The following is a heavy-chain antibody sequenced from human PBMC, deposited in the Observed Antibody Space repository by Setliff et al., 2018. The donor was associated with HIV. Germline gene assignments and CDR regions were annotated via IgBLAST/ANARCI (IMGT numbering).Heavy chain of an antibody. D-gene: IGHD1-26*01. V-gene: IGHV4-4*07. CDR2: VYSSGST. J-gene: IGHJ3*02. CDR3: ARGSVIVADALDI. Sequence: LSLTCTVSGGSISSYYWSWIRQPAGKGLEWIGRVYSSGSTNYNPSLRNRLTMSVDTSKKQFSLKLSSVTAADTAVYYCARGSVIVADALDIWGQGTMVTVSS. CDR1: GGSISSYY.